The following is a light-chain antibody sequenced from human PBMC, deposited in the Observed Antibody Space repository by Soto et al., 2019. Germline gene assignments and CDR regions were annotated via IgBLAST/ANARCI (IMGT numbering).Light chain of an antibody. Sequence: EIVMTQSPATLSVSPGERATLSCRASQSVSSNLAWYQQKPGQAPRLLIYGASTRATGIPARFSGSGSGTEFTLTISSLQSEDFAGYYCQQYNNWPPINFGQGTRLEIK. CDR3: QQYNNWPPIN. CDR2: GAS. V-gene: IGKV3-15*01. J-gene: IGKJ5*01. CDR1: QSVSSN.